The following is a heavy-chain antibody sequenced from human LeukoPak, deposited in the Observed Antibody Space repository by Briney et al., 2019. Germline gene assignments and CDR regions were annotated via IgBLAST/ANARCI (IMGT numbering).Heavy chain of an antibody. CDR3: AKPTGTGVAKWYFDS. V-gene: IGHV3-23*01. D-gene: IGHD3-10*01. CDR2: IRVSGGGAT. J-gene: IGHJ4*02. Sequence: PGGSLRLSCAGSGFTFRKHAMSWVRQAPGKGLEWVSTIRVSGGGATYYADSVQGRFTISRDNSKNTLYLQMSSLRVEDTAVYYCAKPTGTGVAKWYFDSWGQGTLVTVSS. CDR1: GFTFRKHA.